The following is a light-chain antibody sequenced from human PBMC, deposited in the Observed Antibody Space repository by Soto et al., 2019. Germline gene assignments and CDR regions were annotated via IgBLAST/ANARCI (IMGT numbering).Light chain of an antibody. J-gene: IGLJ3*02. CDR2: EVS. V-gene: IGLV2-23*02. CDR3: CSYAGSTNWV. CDR1: SSNLGTYNL. Sequence: QAVVTQPASVSGSPGQSITISCTGTSSNLGTYNLVSWYQHHPGEAPRLILYEVSERPSGVSNRFSGSKSGKTASLTISGLQAEDEAHYYCCSYAGSTNWVFGGGTKVTVL.